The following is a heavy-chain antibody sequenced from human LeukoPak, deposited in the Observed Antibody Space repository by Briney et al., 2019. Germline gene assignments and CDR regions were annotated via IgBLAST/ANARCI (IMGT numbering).Heavy chain of an antibody. J-gene: IGHJ5*02. Sequence: SETLSLTCTVSGGSISSGSYYWSWIRQPAGKGLEWIGRIYTSGSTNYNPSLKSRVTISVDTSKNHFSLRLISVTAADTAMYYCARHEHKAVAGDTWGQGTLVTVSS. V-gene: IGHV4-61*02. CDR2: IYTSGST. CDR3: ARHEHKAVAGDT. CDR1: GGSISSGSYY. D-gene: IGHD6-19*01.